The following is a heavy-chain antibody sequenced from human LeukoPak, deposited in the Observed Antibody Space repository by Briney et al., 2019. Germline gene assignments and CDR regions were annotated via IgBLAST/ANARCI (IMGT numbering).Heavy chain of an antibody. CDR3: PRPPEGGYPYGSFSSSSMHV. D-gene: IGHD3-10*01. CDR2: IYSSGQS. V-gene: IGHV4-39*07. CDR1: GGSITSTTDS. Sequence: PSETLSLTCAVSGGSITSTTDSWAWIRQSPGKGLEWIGSIYSSGQSYYKVSLRSRVTMSVDTSKDLFSLKLTSVTAADTAVYYCPRPPEGGYPYGSFSSSSMHVWGKGTPVTISS. J-gene: IGHJ6*03.